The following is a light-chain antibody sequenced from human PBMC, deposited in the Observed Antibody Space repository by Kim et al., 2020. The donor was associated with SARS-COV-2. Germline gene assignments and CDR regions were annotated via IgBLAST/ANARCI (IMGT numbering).Light chain of an antibody. J-gene: IGKJ4*01. CDR1: QSVGSS. CDR3: QQRSIWPLT. Sequence: EIVLTQSPATLSLSPGERATLSCRASQSVGSSLAWFQQNPGQAPRLLIYDASNRATGIPARFGGSGSGTDFTLTISSLEPEDFAIYYCQQRSIWPLTFGGGTKVDIK. V-gene: IGKV3-11*01. CDR2: DAS.